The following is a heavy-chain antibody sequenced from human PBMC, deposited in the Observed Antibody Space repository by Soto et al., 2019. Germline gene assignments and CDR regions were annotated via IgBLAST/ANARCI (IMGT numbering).Heavy chain of an antibody. Sequence: QVQLQQWGAGLLKPSETLSLTCAVYGGSFSGYYWSWIRQPPGKGLEWIGEINHSGSTNYNPSLKSRVTISVDKSKNQFSLKRSSVTSPDTAVYYCARGQSSLLLDCWGQGVLVTVSS. CDR1: GGSFSGYY. J-gene: IGHJ4*02. D-gene: IGHD2-8*02. V-gene: IGHV4-34*01. CDR3: ARGQSSLLLDC. CDR2: INHSGST.